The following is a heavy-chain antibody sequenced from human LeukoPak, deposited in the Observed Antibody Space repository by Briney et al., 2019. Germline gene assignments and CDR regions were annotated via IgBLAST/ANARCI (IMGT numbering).Heavy chain of an antibody. J-gene: IGHJ5*01. CDR2: ISWNSGAV. CDR3: AKSRSLGELSLFDF. D-gene: IGHD3-16*02. CDR1: GFTFDDYA. Sequence: PGGSLRLSCAASGFTFDDYAMHWVRQVPGKGLNWVSGISWNSGAVGYADSVKGRFTISRDNAKNSLYLHMTSLRAEDTALYYCAKSRSLGELSLFDFWGQGTLVTVPS. V-gene: IGHV3-9*01.